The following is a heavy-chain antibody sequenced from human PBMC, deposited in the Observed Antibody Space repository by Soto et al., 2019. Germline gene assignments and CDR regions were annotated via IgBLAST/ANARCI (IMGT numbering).Heavy chain of an antibody. J-gene: IGHJ4*02. V-gene: IGHV1-69*01. CDR1: GGTFSSYA. Sequence: QVQLVQSGAEVKKPGSSVKVSCKASGGTFSSYAISWVRQAPGQGLEWMGGIIPIFGTANYAQKFQGRVTITADESTSTAYMELSSLRSEDTAVYYCAREGWRAMVSDARYYFDYWGQGTLVTVSS. CDR2: IIPIFGTA. CDR3: AREGWRAMVSDARYYFDY. D-gene: IGHD5-18*01.